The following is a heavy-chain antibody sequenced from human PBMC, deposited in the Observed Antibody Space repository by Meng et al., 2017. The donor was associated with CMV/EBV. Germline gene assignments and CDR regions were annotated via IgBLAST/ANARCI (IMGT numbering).Heavy chain of an antibody. CDR2: ISSSSSYI. J-gene: IGHJ6*02. V-gene: IGHV3-21*01. CDR1: GFTFSSYS. D-gene: IGHD2-2*01. CDR3: ASDCSSTSCSYYYYGMDV. Sequence: GESLKISCAASGFTFSSYSMNWVRQAPGKGLEWVSSISSSSSYIYYAVSVKGRFTISRDNAKNSLYLQMNSLRAEDTAVYYCASDCSSTSCSYYYYGMDVWGQGTTVTVSS.